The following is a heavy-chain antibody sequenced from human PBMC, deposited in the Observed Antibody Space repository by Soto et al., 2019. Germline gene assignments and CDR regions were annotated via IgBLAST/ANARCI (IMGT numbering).Heavy chain of an antibody. CDR1: GFTFSSYG. CDR3: ARAPTRQRSGCYYSDY. J-gene: IGHJ4*02. CDR2: IWYDGSNK. V-gene: IGHV3-33*01. D-gene: IGHD6-19*01. Sequence: TLRLSCAASGFTFSSYGMHWVRQAPGKGLEWVAVIWYDGSNKYYADSVKGRFTISRDNSKNTLYLQMNSLRAEDTAVYYCARAPTRQRSGCYYSDYRGQAPSVPV.